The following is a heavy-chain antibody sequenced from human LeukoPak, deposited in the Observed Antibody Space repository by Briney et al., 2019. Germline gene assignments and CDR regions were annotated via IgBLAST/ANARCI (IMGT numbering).Heavy chain of an antibody. V-gene: IGHV4-39*07. CDR2: IYYSGST. Sequence: WVRQAPGKGLEWIGSIYYSGSTYYNPSLKSRVTISVDTSKNQFSLKLSSVTAADTAVYYCARGSYSSGWVWGQGTLVTVSS. J-gene: IGHJ4*02. CDR3: ARGSYSSGWV. D-gene: IGHD6-19*01.